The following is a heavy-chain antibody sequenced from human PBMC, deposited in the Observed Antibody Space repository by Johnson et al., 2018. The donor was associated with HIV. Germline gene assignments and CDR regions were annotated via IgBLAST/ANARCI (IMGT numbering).Heavy chain of an antibody. V-gene: IGHV3-15*01. J-gene: IGHJ3*02. CDR1: GFTFNNAW. CDR3: NTDRATYDAFDI. D-gene: IGHD1-26*01. Sequence: VQLVESGGGLVKPGGSLRLSCAASGFTFNNAWMSWVRQAPGKGLEWVGHIKSKTDGGTTDYAAPVKGRFTISRDDSKNTLYLQMNSLKTEDTAVYYCNTDRATYDAFDIWGQGTMVTVSS. CDR2: IKSKTDGGTT.